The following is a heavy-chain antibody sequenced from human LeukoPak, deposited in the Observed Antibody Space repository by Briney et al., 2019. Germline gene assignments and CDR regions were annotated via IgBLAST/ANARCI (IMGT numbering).Heavy chain of an antibody. Sequence: GGSLRLSCAASGFTFSNAWMSWVRQAPGKGLEWVGRIKSKTDGGTTDYAAPVKGRFTISRDDSKNTLYLQMNSLKTEDTAVYYCTTEGVVPAARYYFDYWGQGTLVTVSS. V-gene: IGHV3-15*01. D-gene: IGHD2-2*01. CDR3: TTEGVVPAARYYFDY. CDR1: GFTFSNAW. J-gene: IGHJ4*02. CDR2: IKSKTDGGTT.